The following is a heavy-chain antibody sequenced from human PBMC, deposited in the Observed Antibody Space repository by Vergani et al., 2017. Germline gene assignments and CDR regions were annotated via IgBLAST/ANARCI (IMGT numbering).Heavy chain of an antibody. Sequence: QVQLVESGGGVVQPGRSLRLSCEASGFAFNNYGIHWVRQAPGKGLEWVAVISDGGSNEHYVDSVKGRFTISRDNSKNTLYLQMNSLRAEDTAVYYCAKDYNIMGALHYWGQGTLVAVSS. V-gene: IGHV3-30*18. J-gene: IGHJ4*02. CDR2: ISDGGSNE. CDR3: AKDYNIMGALHY. CDR1: GFAFNNYG. D-gene: IGHD5-12*01.